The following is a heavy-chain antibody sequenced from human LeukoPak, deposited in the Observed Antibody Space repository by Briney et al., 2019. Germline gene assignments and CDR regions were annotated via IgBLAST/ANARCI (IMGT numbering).Heavy chain of an antibody. D-gene: IGHD3-3*01. V-gene: IGHV3-7*03. J-gene: IGHJ4*02. Sequence: GGSLRLSCAASGFTFSSYLMSWVRQAPGKGLEWVANIKQDGSEKYYVDSVKGRFTISRDNAKNSLYLQMNSLRAEDTAVYYCARHYDFWSGSTAFCLDYWGQGTLVTVSS. CDR1: GFTFSSYL. CDR2: IKQDGSEK. CDR3: ARHYDFWSGSTAFCLDY.